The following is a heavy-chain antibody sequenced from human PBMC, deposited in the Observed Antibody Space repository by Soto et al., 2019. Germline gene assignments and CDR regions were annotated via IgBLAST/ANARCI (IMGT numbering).Heavy chain of an antibody. CDR1: GFTFSSYA. CDR3: VMGEYSSFFDP. J-gene: IGHJ5*02. Sequence: PGGSLRLSCSASGFTFSSYAMHWVRQAPGKGLEYVSAISSNGGSTYYADSVKGRFTISRDNSKNTLYLQMSSLRAEDTAVYYCVMGEYSSFFDPWGQGTLVTVSS. CDR2: ISSNGGST. V-gene: IGHV3-64D*06. D-gene: IGHD6-6*01.